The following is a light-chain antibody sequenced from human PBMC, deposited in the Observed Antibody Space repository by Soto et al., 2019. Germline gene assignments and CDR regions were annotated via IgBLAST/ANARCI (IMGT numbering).Light chain of an antibody. CDR1: SGHSSYA. J-gene: IGLJ2*01. CDR3: QTWGTGIRV. Sequence: QAVVTQSPSASGSLGASVKLTCILSSGHSSYAIAWHQQQPEKGPRYLMKLSSDGSHTKGDGIPDRFSGSSSGAERYLTISSLQSEDEADYYCQTWGTGIRVFGGGTKLTVL. V-gene: IGLV4-69*01. CDR2: LSSDGSH.